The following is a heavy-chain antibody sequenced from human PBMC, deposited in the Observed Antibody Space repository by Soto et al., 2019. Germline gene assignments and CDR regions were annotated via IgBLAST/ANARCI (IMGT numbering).Heavy chain of an antibody. J-gene: IGHJ6*02. CDR2: INAGNGNT. D-gene: IGHD5-12*01. CDR1: GYTFTSYA. V-gene: IGHV1-3*01. CDR3: ASGYALTLSYYYYGMDV. Sequence: GASVKVSCKASGYTFTSYAMHWVRQAPGRRLEWMGWINAGNGNTKYSQKFQGRVTITRDTSASTAYMELSSLRSEDTAVYYCASGYALTLSYYYYGMDVWGQGTTVTVSS.